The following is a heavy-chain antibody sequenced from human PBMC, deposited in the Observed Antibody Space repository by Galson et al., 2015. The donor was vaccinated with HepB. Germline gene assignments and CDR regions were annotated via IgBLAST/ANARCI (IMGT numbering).Heavy chain of an antibody. CDR3: TRPRWELLGGYYYYGMDV. V-gene: IGHV3-73*01. D-gene: IGHD1-26*01. Sequence: SLRLSCAASGFTFSGSAMHWVRQASGKGLEWVGRIRSKANSYATAYAASVKGRFTISRDDSKNTAYLQMNSLKTEDTAVYYCTRPRWELLGGYYYYGMDVWGQRDHGHRLL. J-gene: IGHJ6*04. CDR1: GFTFSGSA. CDR2: IRSKANSYAT.